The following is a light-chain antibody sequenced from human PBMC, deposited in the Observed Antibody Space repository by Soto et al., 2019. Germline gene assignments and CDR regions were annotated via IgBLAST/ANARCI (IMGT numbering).Light chain of an antibody. CDR3: QTWGTGPV. V-gene: IGLV4-69*02. J-gene: IGLJ3*02. Sequence: QTVVTQSPSASASLGASVKLTCTLSSGHSSYAIAWHQQQPEKGPRFLMYLNSDGSHSKGDGIPDRFSGSSSGAERYLTISSLQSEDEAHYYCQTWGTGPVVGGGTKLTV. CDR1: SGHSSYA. CDR2: LNSDGSH.